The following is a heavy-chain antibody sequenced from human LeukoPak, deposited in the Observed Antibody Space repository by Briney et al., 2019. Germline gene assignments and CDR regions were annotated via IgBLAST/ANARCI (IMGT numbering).Heavy chain of an antibody. J-gene: IGHJ4*02. CDR1: GGSVSSGSYY. V-gene: IGHV4-61*01. CDR2: IYYSGST. Sequence: SETLSLTCTVSGGSVSSGSYYWSWIRQPPGKGLEWIGYIYYSGSTNYNPSPKSRVTISVDTSKNQFSLKLSSVTAADTAVYYCARARWGYGSRFFDYWGQGTLVTVSS. CDR3: ARARWGYGSRFFDY. D-gene: IGHD5-18*01.